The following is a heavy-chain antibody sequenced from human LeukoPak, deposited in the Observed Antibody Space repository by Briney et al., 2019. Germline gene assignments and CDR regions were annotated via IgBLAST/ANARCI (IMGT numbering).Heavy chain of an antibody. CDR2: IYIREGT. D-gene: IGHD3-22*01. CDR3: AREPRVHYYDSSGAYYFDY. V-gene: IGHV4-4*07. J-gene: IGHJ4*02. Sequence: SETLSLTCTLPGDSLCTYYCCWMRQPAPKGLDWIARIYIREGTDYNPSLNSRVNLTVHTPKNKFSLMLSSVTAADTAVYYCAREPRVHYYDSSGAYYFDYWGQGTLVTVSS. CDR1: GDSLCTYY.